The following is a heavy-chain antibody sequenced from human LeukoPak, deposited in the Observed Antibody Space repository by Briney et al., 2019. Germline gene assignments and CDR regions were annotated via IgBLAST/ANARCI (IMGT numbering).Heavy chain of an antibody. V-gene: IGHV3-15*01. CDR3: TTASNLKQWLVREVD. Sequence: PGGSLRLSCAASGFTFSNAWMSWVRQAPGKGLEWVGRIKSKTDGGTTDYAAPVKGRFTSSRDDSKNTLYLQMNSLKTEDTAVYYCTTASNLKQWLVREVDWGQGTLVTVSS. CDR1: GFTFSNAW. D-gene: IGHD6-19*01. CDR2: IKSKTDGGTT. J-gene: IGHJ4*02.